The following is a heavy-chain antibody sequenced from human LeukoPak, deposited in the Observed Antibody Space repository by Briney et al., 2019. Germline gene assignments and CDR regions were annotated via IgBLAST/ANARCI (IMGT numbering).Heavy chain of an antibody. CDR1: GFTFSSYE. CDR3: ARGRYSSGWYIFEY. J-gene: IGHJ4*02. Sequence: TGGSLRLSCAASGFTFSSYEMNWVRQAPGKGLQWVSYISSSGSTIYYADSVKGRFTISRDNAKNSLYLQMNSLRAEDTALYYCARGRYSSGWYIFEYWGQGTLVTVSS. CDR2: ISSSGSTI. V-gene: IGHV3-48*03. D-gene: IGHD6-13*01.